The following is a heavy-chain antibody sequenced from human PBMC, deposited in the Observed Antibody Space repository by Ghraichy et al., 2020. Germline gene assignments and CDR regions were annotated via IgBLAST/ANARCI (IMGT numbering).Heavy chain of an antibody. CDR3: TRDRSSSSWYYTSYSSDY. V-gene: IGHV3-49*03. J-gene: IGHJ4*02. D-gene: IGHD6-13*01. CDR2: IRSKAYGGTT. Sequence: GGSLRLSCTASGFTFGDYAMSWFRQAPGKGLEWVGFIRSKAYGGTTEYAASVKGRFTISRDDSKSIAYLQMNSLKTEDTAVYYCTRDRSSSSWYYTSYSSDYWGQGTLVTVSS. CDR1: GFTFGDYA.